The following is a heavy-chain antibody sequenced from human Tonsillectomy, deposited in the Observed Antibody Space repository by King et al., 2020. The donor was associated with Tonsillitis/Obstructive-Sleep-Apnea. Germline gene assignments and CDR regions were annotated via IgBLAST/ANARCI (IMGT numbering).Heavy chain of an antibody. D-gene: IGHD6-19*01. CDR2: IYPGDSDT. J-gene: IGHJ4*02. Sequence: VPLVESGAEVKKPGESLKISCKGSGYSFSSYWIGWVRPMPGKGLEWMGIIYPGDSDTRYSPSFQGQVSISADESISTAYLQWNSLKASDTAMYYCARVTSGWYGFDYWGQGTLVTVSS. V-gene: IGHV5-51*01. CDR1: GYSFSSYW. CDR3: ARVTSGWYGFDY.